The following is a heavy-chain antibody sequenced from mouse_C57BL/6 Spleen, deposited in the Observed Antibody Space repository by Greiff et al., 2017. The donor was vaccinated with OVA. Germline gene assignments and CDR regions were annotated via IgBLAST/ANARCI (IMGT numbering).Heavy chain of an antibody. V-gene: IGHV1-59*01. J-gene: IGHJ2*01. D-gene: IGHD4-1*01. CDR3: AKGFKLGRYFDY. CDR1: GYTFTSYW. CDR2: IDPSDSYT. Sequence: QVQLQQPGAELVRPGTSVKLSCKASGYTFTSYWMHWVKQRPGQGLEWIGVIDPSDSYTNYNQKFKGKATLTVDTSSSTAYMQLSSLTSEDSAVYYCAKGFKLGRYFDYWGQGTTLTVSS.